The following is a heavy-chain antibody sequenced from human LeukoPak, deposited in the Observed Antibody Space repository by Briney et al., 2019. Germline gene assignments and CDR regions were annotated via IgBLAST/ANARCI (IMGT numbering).Heavy chain of an antibody. Sequence: GGSLRLSCAASGFTFSSYAMSWVRQAPGKGLVWVSRINTGGSYTSYADSVKGRFTISRDNAKNTLYLQMNSLRTEDTAVYYCSMDTFGPLDYWGQGILVTVSS. J-gene: IGHJ4*02. CDR1: GFTFSSYA. CDR3: SMDTFGPLDY. D-gene: IGHD3-16*01. V-gene: IGHV3-74*01. CDR2: INTGGSYT.